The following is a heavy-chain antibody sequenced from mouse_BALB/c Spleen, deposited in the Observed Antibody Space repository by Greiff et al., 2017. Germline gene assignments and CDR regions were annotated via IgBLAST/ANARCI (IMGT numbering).Heavy chain of an antibody. V-gene: IGHV1-54*01. D-gene: IGHD2-1*01. CDR3: AMSMVTTYYYAMDY. Sequence: QVQLQQSGAELVRPGTSVKVSCKASGYAFTNYLIEWVKQRPGQGLEWIGVINPGSGGTNYNEKFKGKATLTADKSSSTAYMQLSSLTSDDSAVYFCAMSMVTTYYYAMDYWGQGTSVTVSS. CDR1: GYAFTNYL. CDR2: INPGSGGT. J-gene: IGHJ4*01.